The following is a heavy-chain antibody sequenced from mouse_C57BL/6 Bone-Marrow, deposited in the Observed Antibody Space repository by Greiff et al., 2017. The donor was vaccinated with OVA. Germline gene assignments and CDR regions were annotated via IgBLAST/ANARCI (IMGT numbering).Heavy chain of an antibody. J-gene: IGHJ3*01. CDR3: ARHQHYGSSYEFAY. CDR1: GFSLTSYG. CDR2: IWSDGST. D-gene: IGHD1-1*01. V-gene: IGHV2-6-1*01. Sequence: VQGVESGPGLVAPSQSLSITCTVSGFSLTSYGVHWVRQPPGKGLEWLVVIWSDGSTTYNSALKSRLSISKDNSKSQVFLKMNSLQTDDTAMYYCARHQHYGSSYEFAYWGQGTLVTVSA.